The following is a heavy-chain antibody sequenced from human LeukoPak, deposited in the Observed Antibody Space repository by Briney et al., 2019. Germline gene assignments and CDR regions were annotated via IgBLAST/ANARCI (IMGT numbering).Heavy chain of an antibody. CDR1: GGSFSGYY. CDR2: INHSGST. J-gene: IGHJ5*02. CDR3: ARAPNGGSSWYRGLSP. V-gene: IGHV4-34*01. Sequence: SETLSLTCAVYGGSFSGYYWSWIRQPPGKGLEWIGEINHSGSTNYNPSLESRVTISVDTSKNQFSLKMSSVTAADTAVYYCARAPNGGSSWYRGLSPWGQGTLVTVS. D-gene: IGHD6-13*01.